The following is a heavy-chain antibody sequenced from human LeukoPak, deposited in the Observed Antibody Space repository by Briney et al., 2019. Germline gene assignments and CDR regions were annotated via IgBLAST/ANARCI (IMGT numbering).Heavy chain of an antibody. CDR3: ARDQGIAAAGFDY. J-gene: IGHJ4*02. D-gene: IGHD6-13*01. Sequence: SETLSLTCTVSGGSISSYYWSWIRQPPGKGLKWIGYIYYSGSTNYNPSLKSRVTISVDTSKNQFSLKLSSVTAADTAVYYCARDQGIAAAGFDYWGQGTLVTVSS. CDR1: GGSISSYY. V-gene: IGHV4-59*01. CDR2: IYYSGST.